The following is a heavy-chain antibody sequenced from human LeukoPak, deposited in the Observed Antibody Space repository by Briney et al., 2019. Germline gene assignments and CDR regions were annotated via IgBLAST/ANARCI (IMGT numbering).Heavy chain of an antibody. CDR3: VSEESSGFMLYFDY. Sequence: GGSLRLSCSASGIDFSHYSMNWVRQAPGKGLVWISYISSSSDSVKGRFTISRDNAKNSLYLQMNSLRAEDMAVYYCVSEESSGFMLYFDYWGEGTLVAVSS. V-gene: IGHV3-48*04. D-gene: IGHD3-16*01. CDR1: GIDFSHYS. J-gene: IGHJ4*02. CDR2: ISSS.